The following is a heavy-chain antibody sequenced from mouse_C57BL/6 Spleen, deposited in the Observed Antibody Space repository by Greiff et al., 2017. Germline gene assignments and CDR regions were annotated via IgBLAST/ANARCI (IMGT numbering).Heavy chain of an antibody. CDR1: GFTFSSYA. CDR3: TRDRNWGAWFAY. V-gene: IGHV5-9-1*02. Sequence: EVQGVESGEGLVKPGGSLTLSCAASGFTFSSYAMSWVRQTPEKRLEWVAYISSGGDYIYYADTVKGRFTISRDNAKNTLYLQMSSLKSEDTAMYYCTRDRNWGAWFAYWGQGTLVTVSA. D-gene: IGHD4-1*01. J-gene: IGHJ3*01. CDR2: ISSGGDYI.